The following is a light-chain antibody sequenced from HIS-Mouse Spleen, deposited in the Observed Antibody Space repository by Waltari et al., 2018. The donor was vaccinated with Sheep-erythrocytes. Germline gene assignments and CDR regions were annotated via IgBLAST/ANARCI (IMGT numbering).Light chain of an antibody. Sequence: DIVMTQSPDSLAVSLGERATIHCKSSQSLLYSSNNKNYLAWYQQKPGQPPKLLIYWASTRESGVPDRFSGSGSGTDFTLTISSLQAEDVVVYYCQQYYSTLTFGGGTKVEIK. V-gene: IGKV4-1*01. CDR2: WAS. CDR3: QQYYSTLT. CDR1: QSLLYSSNNKNY. J-gene: IGKJ4*01.